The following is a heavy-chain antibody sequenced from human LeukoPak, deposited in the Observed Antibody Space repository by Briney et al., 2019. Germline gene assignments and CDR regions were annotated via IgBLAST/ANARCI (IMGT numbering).Heavy chain of an antibody. CDR3: ASINILTAYFDY. V-gene: IGHV1-2*02. CDR1: GYTFTGYY. CDR2: INPNSGGT. D-gene: IGHD3-9*01. J-gene: IGHJ4*02. Sequence: ASVKVSCKASGYTFTGYYMHWVRQAPGQGLEWMGWINPNSGGTNYAQKFQGRVTMTRDTSTSTAYMELSRLRSDDTAVYYCASINILTAYFDYWGQETLVTVSS.